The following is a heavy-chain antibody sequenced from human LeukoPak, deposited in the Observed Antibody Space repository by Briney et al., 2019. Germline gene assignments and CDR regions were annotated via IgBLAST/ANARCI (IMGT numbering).Heavy chain of an antibody. J-gene: IGHJ4*02. CDR3: AKDSRTEGSCSSASCATGGLDY. CDR1: RFMFRNYG. CDR2: TSYDGNKK. D-gene: IGHD2-2*01. V-gene: IGHV3-30*18. Sequence: GGSLRLSCAASRFMFRNYGMHWVRQAPGKGLEWVAVTSYDGNKKFYADSVKGRFTISRDNSKNMLYLQMNSLRAEDTAVYFCAKDSRTEGSCSSASCATGGLDYWGQGTLVTVSS.